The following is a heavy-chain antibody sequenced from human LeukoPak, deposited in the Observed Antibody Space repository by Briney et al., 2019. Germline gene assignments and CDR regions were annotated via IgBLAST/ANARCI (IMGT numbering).Heavy chain of an antibody. CDR3: ASYGGNGLWDY. CDR2: FAPQDGET. Sequence: APERGSCTGPGYTLIELSMHWVRQAPGKGVVWMGGFAPQDGETIYAQKFQGRVTMTEDTSTDTAYMELSSLRSEDTAVYYCASYGGNGLWDYWGQGTLVTVSS. CDR1: GYTLIELS. V-gene: IGHV1-24*01. D-gene: IGHD4-23*01. J-gene: IGHJ4*02.